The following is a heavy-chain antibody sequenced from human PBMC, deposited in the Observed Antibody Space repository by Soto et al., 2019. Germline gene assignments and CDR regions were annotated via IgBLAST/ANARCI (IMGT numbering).Heavy chain of an antibody. D-gene: IGHD3-22*01. Sequence: SVKVSCKASGATFSSYAISWVRQAPGQGLEWMGGIIPIFCTANYAQKFQGIVTSTADEWARTGYRELSSLRSEETAVEYCARAGYYCDSSGPLRYWRQGPLGAVAS. V-gene: IGHV1-69*13. CDR1: GATFSSYA. CDR3: ARAGYYCDSSGPLRY. J-gene: IGHJ4*02. CDR2: IIPIFCTA.